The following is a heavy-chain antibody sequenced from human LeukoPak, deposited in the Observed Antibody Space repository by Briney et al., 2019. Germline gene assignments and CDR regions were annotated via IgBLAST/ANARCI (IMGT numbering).Heavy chain of an antibody. CDR3: AKAAGSGSYDDAFDI. J-gene: IGHJ3*02. D-gene: IGHD1-26*01. CDR1: GFTFDDYA. V-gene: IGHV3-9*03. Sequence: GGSLRLSCAASGFTFDDYAMHWVRQAPGKGLEWVSGISWNSAGIGYVDSVKGRFTISRDNAKNSLYLQMNSLRAEDMALYYCAKAAGSGSYDDAFDIWGQGTMVTVSS. CDR2: ISWNSAGI.